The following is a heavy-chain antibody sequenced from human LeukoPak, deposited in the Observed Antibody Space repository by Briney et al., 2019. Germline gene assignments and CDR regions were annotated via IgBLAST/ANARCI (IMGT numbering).Heavy chain of an antibody. J-gene: IGHJ4*02. CDR1: GGTFSSYA. CDR3: AHTIVGATPASGLVAYFDY. D-gene: IGHD1-26*01. V-gene: IGHV1-69*05. CDR2: IIPIFGTA. Sequence: ASVKVSCKASGGTFSSYAISWVRQAPGQGLEWMGGIIPIFGTANYAQKFQGRVTITTDESTSTAYMELSSLRSEDTAVYYCAHTIVGATPASGLVAYFDYWGQGTLVTVSS.